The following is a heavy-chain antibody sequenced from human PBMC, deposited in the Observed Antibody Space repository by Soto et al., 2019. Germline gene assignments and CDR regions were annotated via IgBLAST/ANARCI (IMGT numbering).Heavy chain of an antibody. CDR1: GYSFTGYY. V-gene: IGHV1-2*02. CDR2: INPDSGAT. D-gene: IGHD2-8*02. CDR3: ARGDYGTGGYPFPYIDY. Sequence: ASVKVSRKACGYSFTGYYIHWVRQAPGQGLEWMGWINPDSGATNYAQNFQGRVTLTSDTSISTASMDLTSLTSDDTAVYYCARGDYGTGGYPFPYIDYWGQGTLVTVSS. J-gene: IGHJ4*02.